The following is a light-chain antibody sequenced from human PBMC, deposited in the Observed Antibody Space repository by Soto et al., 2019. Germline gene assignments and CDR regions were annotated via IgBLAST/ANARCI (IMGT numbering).Light chain of an antibody. V-gene: IGKV1-5*03. CDR1: QRISSW. Sequence: DIQMTQSPSTLSASVGDRVTITCRASQRISSWLAWYQQKPGKAPTLLIYKASSLESGVPSRFSGSGSGTEFTLTISSLQPEDFATYYGQQYNSYHTFGQGTKLEIK. J-gene: IGKJ2*01. CDR2: KAS. CDR3: QQYNSYHT.